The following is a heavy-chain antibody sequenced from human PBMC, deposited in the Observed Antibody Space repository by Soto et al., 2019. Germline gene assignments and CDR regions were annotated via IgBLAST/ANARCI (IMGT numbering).Heavy chain of an antibody. D-gene: IGHD1-1*01. V-gene: IGHV3-72*01. CDR3: AQTAYFDAFDI. Sequence: PGGPLRLSCAASGFTFSAHYMNWARQAPGKGLEWVGRTRNKLSIYTTEYAASVKGRFTISRDDSKNSLYLQMNSLKTEDTAVYYCAQTAYFDAFDIWGQGTMVTVSS. J-gene: IGHJ3*02. CDR1: GFTFSAHY. CDR2: TRNKLSIYTT.